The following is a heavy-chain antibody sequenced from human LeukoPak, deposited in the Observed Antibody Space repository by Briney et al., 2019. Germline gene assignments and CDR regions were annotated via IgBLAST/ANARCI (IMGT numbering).Heavy chain of an antibody. J-gene: IGHJ3*02. CDR2: INPSGGST. CDR3: ARTYYYDSSGYYSYAFDI. CDR1: GYTFTSYY. V-gene: IGHV1-46*01. Sequence: GASVKVSCKASGYTFTSYYMHWVRQAPGQGLEWMGIINPSGGSTSYAQKFQGRVTMTRDTSISTAYMELSRLRSDDTAVYYCARTYYYDSSGYYSYAFDIWGQGTMVTVSS. D-gene: IGHD3-22*01.